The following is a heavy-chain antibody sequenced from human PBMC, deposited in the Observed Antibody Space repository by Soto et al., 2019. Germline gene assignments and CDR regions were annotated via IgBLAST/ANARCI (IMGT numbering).Heavy chain of an antibody. V-gene: IGHV3-48*03. CDR1: GFTFSNYE. CDR2: ITGSGRTM. J-gene: IGHJ1*01. D-gene: IGHD6-13*01. CDR3: VRGRSASWSANFQH. Sequence: EVQLVESGGGLVQPGGSLRLSCAASGFTFSNYEMSWVRQAPGKGLEWVSYITGSGRTMYYADSVKGRFTISRDNAKNSLYLQMNSLRAEDTALYYCVRGRSASWSANFQHWGQGTLVTVSS.